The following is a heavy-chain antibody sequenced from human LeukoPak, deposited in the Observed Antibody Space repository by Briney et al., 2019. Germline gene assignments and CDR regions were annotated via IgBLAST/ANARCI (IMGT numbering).Heavy chain of an antibody. CDR1: GGSVSSGSYY. V-gene: IGHV4-31*06. J-gene: IGHJ4*02. Sequence: SETLSLTCTVSGGSVSSGSYYWSWIRQPPGKGLEWIGYIYYSGSTYYNPSLKSRVTISVDTSKNQFSLKLSSVTAADTAVYYCNRYSSGWYSDYWGQGTLVTVSS. CDR3: NRYSSGWYSDY. D-gene: IGHD6-19*01. CDR2: IYYSGST.